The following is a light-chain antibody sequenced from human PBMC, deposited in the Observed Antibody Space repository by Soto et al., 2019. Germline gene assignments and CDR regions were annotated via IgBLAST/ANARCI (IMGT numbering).Light chain of an antibody. CDR2: DAS. V-gene: IGKV3-11*01. J-gene: IGKJ4*01. CDR1: QSVSSY. CDR3: QQRSNWPALT. Sequence: EIVLTQSPATLSLSPGERATLSCRASQSVSSYLAWYQQKPGQAPRLLIYDASNRATGIPARFSGSGSGTDFTLTISSLEXXXXXXXYCQQRSNWPALTFGGGTKVXIK.